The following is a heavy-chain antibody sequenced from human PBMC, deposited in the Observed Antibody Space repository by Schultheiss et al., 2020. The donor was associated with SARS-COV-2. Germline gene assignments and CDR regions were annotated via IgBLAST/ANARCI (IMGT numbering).Heavy chain of an antibody. D-gene: IGHD3-16*01. CDR3: ARAGRTDITRGDL. J-gene: IGHJ5*02. V-gene: IGHV1-2*02. CDR2: INPKSGGT. CDR1: GYTFTDYF. Sequence: ASVKVSCKASGYTFTDYFVHWVRQAPGHGLEWMGWINPKSGGTLYAQNFQDRVTMARDTSISTAYMELSRLRSDDTAIYYCARAGRTDITRGDLWGQGTLVTVSS.